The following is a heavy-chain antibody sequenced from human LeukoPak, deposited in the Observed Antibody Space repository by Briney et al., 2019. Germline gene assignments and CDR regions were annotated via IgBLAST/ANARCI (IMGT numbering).Heavy chain of an antibody. CDR2: IYPGDSDT. CDR3: ARRYCSGGDCYYFDY. D-gene: IGHD2-15*01. V-gene: IGHV5-51*01. Sequence: GESLKISCKGSGYIFTSYWIGWVRQMPGKGLEWMGIIYPGDSDTRYSPSFQGQVTISADKSISTAYLQWSSLKASDTAMYYCARRYCSGGDCYYFDYWGQGTLVTVSS. J-gene: IGHJ4*02. CDR1: GYIFTSYW.